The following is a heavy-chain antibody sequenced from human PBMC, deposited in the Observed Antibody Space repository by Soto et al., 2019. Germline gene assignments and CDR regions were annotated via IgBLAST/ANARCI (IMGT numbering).Heavy chain of an antibody. V-gene: IGHV4-30-4*01. CDR2: LYYSGST. CDR3: AGEIKETTSVGAFDI. CDR1: GGSISSGDYY. J-gene: IGHJ3*02. D-gene: IGHD2-2*01. Sequence: QVQLQESGPGLVKPSQTLSLTCTVSGGSISSGDYYWSWIRQPPGKGLEWIGYLYYSGSTYYNPSLKSRVTISVDTSKNQFSLKLSSVTAADTAVYYCAGEIKETTSVGAFDIWGQGTMFTVSS.